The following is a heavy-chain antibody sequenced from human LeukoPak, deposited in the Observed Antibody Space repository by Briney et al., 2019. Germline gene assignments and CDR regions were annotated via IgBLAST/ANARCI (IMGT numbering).Heavy chain of an antibody. J-gene: IGHJ4*02. CDR2: IYYSGST. D-gene: IGHD2-2*02. CDR3: AREFPYCSSTSCYKRIDY. CDR1: GGSISSSSYY. V-gene: IGHV4-39*07. Sequence: PSGTLSLTCTVSGGSISSSSYYWGWIRQPPGKGLEWIGSIYYSGSTYYNPSLKSRVAMSVDTSKNQFSLKLSSVTAADTAVYYCAREFPYCSSTSCYKRIDYWGQGTLVTVSS.